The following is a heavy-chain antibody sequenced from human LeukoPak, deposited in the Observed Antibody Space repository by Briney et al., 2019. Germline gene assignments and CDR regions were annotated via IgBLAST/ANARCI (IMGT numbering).Heavy chain of an antibody. CDR3: ARGATLQYCSGGSCYWSWFDP. D-gene: IGHD2-15*01. CDR1: GGSISRGSYY. CDR2: IYTSGST. J-gene: IGHJ5*02. V-gene: IGHV4-61*02. Sequence: SQTLSLTCTVSGGSISRGSYYWSWIRQPAGKGLEWIGRIYTSGSTNYNPSLKSRVTISVDTSKNQFSLKLSSVTAADTAVYYCARGATLQYCSGGSCYWSWFDPSGQGTLVTVSS.